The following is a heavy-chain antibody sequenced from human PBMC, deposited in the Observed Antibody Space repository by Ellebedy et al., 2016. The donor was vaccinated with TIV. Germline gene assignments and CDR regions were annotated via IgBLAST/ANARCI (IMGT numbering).Heavy chain of an antibody. CDR3: AISGPDTVPAAQVGALDYYYYGMDV. D-gene: IGHD2-2*01. CDR2: INPSGGST. CDR1: GYTFTSYG. V-gene: IGHV1-46*01. J-gene: IGHJ6*02. Sequence: ASVKVSCXASGYTFTSYGISWVRQAPGQGLEWMGIINPSGGSTSYAQKFQGRVTMTRDTSTSTVYMELSSLRSEDTAVYYCAISGPDTVPAAQVGALDYYYYGMDVWGQGTTVTVSS.